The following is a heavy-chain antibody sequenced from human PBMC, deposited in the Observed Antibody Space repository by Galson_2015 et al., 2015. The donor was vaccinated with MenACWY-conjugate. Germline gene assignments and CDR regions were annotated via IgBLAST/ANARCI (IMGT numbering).Heavy chain of an antibody. D-gene: IGHD2-2*01. CDR1: GFIFSSYA. Sequence: SLRLSCAASGFIFSSYAMSWVRQAPGKGLEWVSAMSGSGGSRNYADSVKGRFTISRDNSKNTLYLQMNSLRAEDTAVYYCAKTYCSRTNCREPNWYFGLWGRGTLVTVSS. CDR3: AKTYCSRTNCREPNWYFGL. V-gene: IGHV3-23*01. CDR2: MSGSGGSR. J-gene: IGHJ2*01.